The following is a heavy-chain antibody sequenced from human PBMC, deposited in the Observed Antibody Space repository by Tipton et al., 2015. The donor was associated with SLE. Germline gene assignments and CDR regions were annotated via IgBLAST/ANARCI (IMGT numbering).Heavy chain of an antibody. J-gene: IGHJ4*02. V-gene: IGHV3-66*01. CDR3: ARDKEGAIDY. CDR2: IYSGGST. D-gene: IGHD1-26*01. CDR1: GFTVSSNY. Sequence: GSLRLSCAASGFTVSSNYMSWVRQAPGKGLEWVSVIYSGGSTYYADSVKGRFTISRDNSKNTLYLQTNSLRAEDTAVYYCARDKEGAIDYWGQGTLVTVSS.